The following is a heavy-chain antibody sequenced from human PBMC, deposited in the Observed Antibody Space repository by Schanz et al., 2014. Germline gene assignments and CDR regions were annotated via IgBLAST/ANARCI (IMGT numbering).Heavy chain of an antibody. V-gene: IGHV3-21*01. D-gene: IGHD3-9*01. J-gene: IGHJ2*01. CDR2: VSHGGTYI. Sequence: EVQLVESGGGLVEPGGSLRLSCAASGFTFSSFWMSWVRQAPGKGLEWVSSVSHGGTYIYYADSVRGRFTISRDNAKNSLLLQMHSLRADDTAVYYCARSTYYDILTGQTHTRVDVRYFDLWGRGTLVTVSS. CDR1: GFTFSSFW. CDR3: ARSTYYDILTGQTHTRVDVRYFDL.